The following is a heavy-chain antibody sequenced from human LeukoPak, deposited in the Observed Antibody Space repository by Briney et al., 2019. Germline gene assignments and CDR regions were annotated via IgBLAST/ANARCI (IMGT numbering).Heavy chain of an antibody. D-gene: IGHD5-18*01. CDR1: GYTFTSYG. V-gene: IGHV1-18*01. Sequence: ASVTVSFTGSGYTFTSYGISWLRRAPGQGLEWMGWISAYNCYTNNAHKLQGRVTMTTDTSTSTAYMELRSLRSDDTDVYYCASLGYSYASDYYDDYGMDVWGQGTTVTVSS. J-gene: IGHJ6*02. CDR2: ISAYNCYT. CDR3: ASLGYSYASDYYDDYGMDV.